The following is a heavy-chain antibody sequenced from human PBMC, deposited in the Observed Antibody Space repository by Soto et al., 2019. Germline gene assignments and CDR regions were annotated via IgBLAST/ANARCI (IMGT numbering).Heavy chain of an antibody. J-gene: IGHJ4*02. CDR3: ARGDIAARLQN. Sequence: QVQLQQWGAGLLRPSETLSLTCGVHGGSFSGCYCTWIRQSPGQGLEWIGEISHSGSTYYNPSLMSRVTISVDTSKSQFSLKMTSVTAADAAVYFCARGDIAARLQNWGQGTLVTVSS. V-gene: IGHV4-34*01. D-gene: IGHD6-6*01. CDR2: ISHSGST. CDR1: GGSFSGCY.